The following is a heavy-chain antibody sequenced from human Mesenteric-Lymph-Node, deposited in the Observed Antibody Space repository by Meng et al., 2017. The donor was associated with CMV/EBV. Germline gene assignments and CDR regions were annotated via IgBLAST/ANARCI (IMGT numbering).Heavy chain of an antibody. CDR2: INTKTGEP. D-gene: IGHD3-10*01. Sequence: YTCSAYGLSWVRQAPGQGLEWMGWINTKTGEPTYAQGFTGRFVFSLDTSVSTSFLHISGLKPEDTAIYFCARGKLLWFGESVDWFDSWGQGTLVTVSS. CDR3: ARGKLLWFGESVDWFDS. CDR1: YTCSAYG. J-gene: IGHJ5*01. V-gene: IGHV7-4-1*02.